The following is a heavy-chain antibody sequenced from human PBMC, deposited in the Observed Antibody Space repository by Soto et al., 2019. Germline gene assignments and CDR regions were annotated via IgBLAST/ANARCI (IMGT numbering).Heavy chain of an antibody. CDR3: ARVGFAAAGYTGGTFDY. CDR2: ISSSSSYT. J-gene: IGHJ4*02. D-gene: IGHD6-13*01. V-gene: IGHV3-11*06. Sequence: GGSLRLSCAASGFTFSDYYMSWIRQAPGKGLEWVSYISSSSSYTNYADSVKGRFTISRDNAKNSLYLQMNSLRAEDTAVYYCARVGFAAAGYTGGTFDYWGQGTLVTVSS. CDR1: GFTFSDYY.